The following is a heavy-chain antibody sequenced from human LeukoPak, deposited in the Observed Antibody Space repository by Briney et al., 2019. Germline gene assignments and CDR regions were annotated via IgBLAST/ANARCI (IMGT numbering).Heavy chain of an antibody. Sequence: GASVKVSCKASGGTFSSYAISWVRQAPGQGLEWMGRIIPILGIANYAQKFQGRVSMTRDTSISTSYMELSRLRSDDTAVYFCARDRAYYYYGMDVWGQGTTVTVSS. CDR3: ARDRAYYYYGMDV. J-gene: IGHJ6*02. V-gene: IGHV1-69*04. CDR1: GGTFSSYA. CDR2: IIPILGIA.